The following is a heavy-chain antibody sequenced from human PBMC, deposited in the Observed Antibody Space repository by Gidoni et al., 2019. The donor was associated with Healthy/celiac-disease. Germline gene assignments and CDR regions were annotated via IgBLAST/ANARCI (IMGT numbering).Heavy chain of an antibody. J-gene: IGHJ5*02. CDR2: INHSGST. Sequence: QVQLQQWGAGLLKLSETLSLTCAVYGGSFSGYYWSWIRQPPGKGLDGIGEINHSGSTNYTPSCKSRVTLSVDPSKNQFSLKLSSVTAADTAVYYCARGRGQLVPSRKSAWFDPWGQGTLVTVSS. D-gene: IGHD6-6*01. CDR1: GGSFSGYY. V-gene: IGHV4-34*01. CDR3: ARGRGQLVPSRKSAWFDP.